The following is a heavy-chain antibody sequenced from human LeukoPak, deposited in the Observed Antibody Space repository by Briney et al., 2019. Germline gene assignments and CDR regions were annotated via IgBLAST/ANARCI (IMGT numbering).Heavy chain of an antibody. D-gene: IGHD2-15*01. Sequence: PGGSLRLSCAASGFTFSSYGMHWVRQAPGKGLEWVAVISYDGSNKYYADSVKGRFTISRDNSKNTLYLQMNSLRAEDTAVYYCAKAQGDIVVVVAATPGFDYWGQGTLVTVSS. CDR3: AKAQGDIVVVVAATPGFDY. J-gene: IGHJ4*02. CDR2: ISYDGSNK. V-gene: IGHV3-30*18. CDR1: GFTFSSYG.